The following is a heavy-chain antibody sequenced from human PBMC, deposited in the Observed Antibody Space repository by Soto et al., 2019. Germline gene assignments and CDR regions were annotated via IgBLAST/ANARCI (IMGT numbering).Heavy chain of an antibody. CDR1: GFPFTSSA. V-gene: IGHV1-58*02. Sequence: SLKVSCKSSGFPFTSSAIQWVRQARGQRLEWIGWIVVGSGNTNYAQKFQERVTLTRDMSTSTAYMELSSLRSEDTAVYYCAASSPIAAPYSYYYYMDVWGKGTTVTVSS. J-gene: IGHJ6*03. D-gene: IGHD6-6*01. CDR3: AASSPIAAPYSYYYYMDV. CDR2: IVVGSGNT.